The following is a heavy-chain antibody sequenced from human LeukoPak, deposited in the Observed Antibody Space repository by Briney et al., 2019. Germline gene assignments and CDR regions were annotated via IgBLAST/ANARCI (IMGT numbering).Heavy chain of an antibody. V-gene: IGHV3-15*05. CDR2: IRSKVENETT. J-gene: IGHJ1*01. CDR1: ALTFTAAS. CDR3: TTGNR. Sequence: GASLRLSCAPSALTFTAASMSSVRQSPGEGVEWVGLIRSKVENETTEYAAPVKGRFSISRENSKAPLNLEMKTLKADDTGVYYCTTGNRWGEGTLVTV.